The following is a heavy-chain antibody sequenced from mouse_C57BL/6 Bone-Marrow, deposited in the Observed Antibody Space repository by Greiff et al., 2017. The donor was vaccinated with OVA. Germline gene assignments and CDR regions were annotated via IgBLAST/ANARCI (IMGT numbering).Heavy chain of an antibody. Sequence: EVKLEESGGGLVKPGGSLKLSCAASGFTFSSYAMSWVRQTPEKRLEWVATISDGGSYTYYPDNVKGRFTISRDNAKNNLYLQMSHLKSEDTAMYYCAREGSPTVYYYAMDYWGQGTSVTVSS. V-gene: IGHV5-4*01. CDR1: GFTFSSYA. CDR2: ISDGGSYT. J-gene: IGHJ4*01. CDR3: AREGSPTVYYYAMDY. D-gene: IGHD1-1*01.